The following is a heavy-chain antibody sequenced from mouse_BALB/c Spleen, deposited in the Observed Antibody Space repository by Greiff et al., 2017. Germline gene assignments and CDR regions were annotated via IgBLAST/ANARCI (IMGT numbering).Heavy chain of an antibody. Sequence: RVESGGGLVQPGGSLRLSCATSGFTFTDYYMSWVRQPPGKALEWLGFIRNKANGYTTEYSASVKGRFTISRDNSQSILYLQMNTLRAEDSATYYCARDYYGSRAFAYWGQGTLVTVSA. CDR3: ARDYYGSRAFAY. J-gene: IGHJ3*01. CDR2: IRNKANGYTT. CDR1: GFTFTDYY. D-gene: IGHD1-1*01. V-gene: IGHV7-3*02.